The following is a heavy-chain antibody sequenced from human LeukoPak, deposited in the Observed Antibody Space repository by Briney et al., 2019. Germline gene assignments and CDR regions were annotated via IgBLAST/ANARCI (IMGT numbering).Heavy chain of an antibody. V-gene: IGHV4-61*02. Sequence: PSETLSLTCTVSGGSISSGSYYWSWIRQPAGKGLEWIGRIYTSGSTNYNPSLKSRVTISVDTSKNQFSLKLSSVAAADTAVYYCAREGTRPYDILTGYYEGYFDYWGQGTLVTVSS. J-gene: IGHJ4*02. CDR2: IYTSGST. D-gene: IGHD3-9*01. CDR1: GGSISSGSYY. CDR3: AREGTRPYDILTGYYEGYFDY.